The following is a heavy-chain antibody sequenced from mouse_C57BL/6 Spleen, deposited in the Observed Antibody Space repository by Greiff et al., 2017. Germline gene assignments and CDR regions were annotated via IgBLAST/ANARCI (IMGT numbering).Heavy chain of an antibody. CDR2: ISSGSSTI. V-gene: IGHV5-17*01. J-gene: IGHJ4*01. Sequence: EVKLEESGGGLVKPGGSLKLSCAASGFTFSDYGMHWVRQAPEKGLEWVAYISSGSSTIYYADTVKGRFTISRDNAKNTLFLQMTSLRSEDTAMYYCARPHYYGSSYYAMDYWGQGTSVTVSS. D-gene: IGHD1-1*01. CDR3: ARPHYYGSSYYAMDY. CDR1: GFTFSDYG.